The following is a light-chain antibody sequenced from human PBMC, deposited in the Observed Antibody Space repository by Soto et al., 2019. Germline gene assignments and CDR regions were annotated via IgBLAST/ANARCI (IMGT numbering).Light chain of an antibody. Sequence: EIVMTQSPATLSVSPGERATLSCRASQSVNSNLAWYQQKPGQAPRLLIYGASTRATGVPARFSGSGSGTEFTLTVSSLQSEDFAVYFWQQYNNWPTFGQGTKVEI. CDR1: QSVNSN. J-gene: IGKJ1*01. V-gene: IGKV3-15*01. CDR3: QQYNNWPT. CDR2: GAS.